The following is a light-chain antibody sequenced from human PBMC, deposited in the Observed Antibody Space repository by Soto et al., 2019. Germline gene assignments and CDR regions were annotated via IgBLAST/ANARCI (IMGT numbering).Light chain of an antibody. CDR3: AAWDDTLNGVV. Sequence: QSVLTQSPSASGTPGQRVTISCSGSSSNIGSHSVSWYQQVPGTAPKLLIYVNSQRSSGVPDRFSGSKSGTSASLAISGLQSEDEAEYYCAAWDDTLNGVVFGGGTQLTVL. J-gene: IGLJ2*01. CDR2: VNS. V-gene: IGLV1-44*01. CDR1: SSNIGSHS.